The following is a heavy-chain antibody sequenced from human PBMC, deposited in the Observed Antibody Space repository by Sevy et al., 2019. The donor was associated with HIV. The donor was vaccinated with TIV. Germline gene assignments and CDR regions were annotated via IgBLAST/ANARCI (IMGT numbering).Heavy chain of an antibody. CDR1: GGSISSYY. CDR2: IYYSGST. Sequence: SETLSLTCTVSGGSISSYYWSWIRQPPGKGLEWIGYIYYSGSTNYNPSLKSRVTISVDTSKSQFSLKLSSVTAADTTVYYCARERQLVLDYWGQGTLVTVSS. V-gene: IGHV4-59*01. CDR3: ARERQLVLDY. D-gene: IGHD6-13*01. J-gene: IGHJ4*02.